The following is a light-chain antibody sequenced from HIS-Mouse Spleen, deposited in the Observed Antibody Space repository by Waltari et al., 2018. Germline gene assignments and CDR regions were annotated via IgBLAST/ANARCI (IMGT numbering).Light chain of an antibody. J-gene: IGKJ2*01. CDR2: GAS. CDR1: QSVRSSY. Sequence: EIVLTQSPGTLSLSPGERATLSCRASQSVRSSYLAWYKQKPGQAPRLLIYGASSRATGIPDRFSGSGSGTDFTLTISILEPEDFAVYYCQQYGSSPPYTFGQGTKLEIK. V-gene: IGKV3-20*01. CDR3: QQYGSSPPYT.